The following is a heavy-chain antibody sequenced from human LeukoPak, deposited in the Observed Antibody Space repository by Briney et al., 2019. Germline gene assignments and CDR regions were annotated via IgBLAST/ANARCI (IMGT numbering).Heavy chain of an antibody. J-gene: IGHJ3*02. Sequence: GGSLRLSCAASGFTLSSYAMHWVRQAPGKGLEYVSAISINGGSTYYANSVKGRFTISRDNSKNTLYLQMGSLRAEDMAVYYCARGWRLGGLSLGAFDIWGQGTMVTVSS. V-gene: IGHV3-64*01. CDR2: ISINGGST. CDR3: ARGWRLGGLSLGAFDI. CDR1: GFTLSSYA. D-gene: IGHD3-16*02.